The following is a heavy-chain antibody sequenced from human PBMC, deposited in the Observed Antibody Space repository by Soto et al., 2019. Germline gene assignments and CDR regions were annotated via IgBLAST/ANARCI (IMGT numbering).Heavy chain of an antibody. CDR3: ARDAREWHDNGMDV. CDR1: ADTFTSYY. CDR2: INPNGGST. Sequence: ASVKVSCKAPADTFTSYYIHWVRQAPGHGLEWMGIINPNGGSTRFAQTFQGRITMTTDTSTSTVYMELRSLRSEDTAVYYCARDAREWHDNGMDVWGQGTTVTVSS. J-gene: IGHJ6*02. V-gene: IGHV1-46*01. D-gene: IGHD3-3*01.